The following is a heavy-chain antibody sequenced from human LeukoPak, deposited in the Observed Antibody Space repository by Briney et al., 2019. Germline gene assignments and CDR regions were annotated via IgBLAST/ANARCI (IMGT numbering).Heavy chain of an antibody. J-gene: IGHJ4*02. CDR1: GGSFSGYY. Sequence: SATLSLTCAVYGGSFSGYYWSWIRQPPGKGLEWIGEINHSGSTNYNPSLKSRVTISVDTSKNQFSLKLSSVTAADTAVYYCARDVLMAAAGTDYWGQGTLVTVSS. V-gene: IGHV4-34*01. CDR3: ARDVLMAAAGTDY. CDR2: INHSGST. D-gene: IGHD6-13*01.